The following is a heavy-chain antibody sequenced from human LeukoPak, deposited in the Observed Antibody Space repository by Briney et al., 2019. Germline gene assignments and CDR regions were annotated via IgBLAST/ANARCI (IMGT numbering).Heavy chain of an antibody. CDR3: AREIPFAVAGRLNDY. Sequence: EASVKVSFTASGYTFTICGISWVRQAPGQGLEWMGWISAYNGNTNYAQKLQGRVTITTDTSTSTPYTELRSLRSDHAAVYYCAREIPFAVAGRLNDYWGQGTLVTVSS. V-gene: IGHV1-18*01. J-gene: IGHJ4*02. D-gene: IGHD6-19*01. CDR1: GYTFTICG. CDR2: ISAYNGNT.